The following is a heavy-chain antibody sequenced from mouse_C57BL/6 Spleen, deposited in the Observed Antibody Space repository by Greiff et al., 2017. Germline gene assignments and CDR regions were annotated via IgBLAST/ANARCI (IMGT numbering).Heavy chain of an antibody. V-gene: IGHV1-82*01. J-gene: IGHJ4*01. CDR2: IYPGDGDT. CDR3: ARARDYAMDY. D-gene: IGHD3-3*01. CDR1: ASAFGGPW. Sequence: FRRQRSEPELVKPGASVKISCKAPASAFGGPWLNWVKRRPGRGLEWIGRIYPGDGDTTYNGKFKGKATLTADKSSSTAYMQLSSLTSEDSAVYFCARARDYAMDYWGQGTSVTVSS.